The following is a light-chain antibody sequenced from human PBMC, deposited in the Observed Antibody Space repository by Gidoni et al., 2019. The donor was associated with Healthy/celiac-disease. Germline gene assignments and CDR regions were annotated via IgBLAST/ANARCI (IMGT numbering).Light chain of an antibody. CDR2: EDN. Sequence: NFMLTQPHSVSESPGKTVTISCTRSSGSIASNYVQWYHPRPGSSPTTVIYEDNQRPSGVPDRFSGSIDISSNSASLTISGLKTEDEADYYCQSYDSSNVVFGGGTKLTVL. CDR3: QSYDSSNVV. CDR1: SGSIASNY. J-gene: IGLJ2*01. V-gene: IGLV6-57*01.